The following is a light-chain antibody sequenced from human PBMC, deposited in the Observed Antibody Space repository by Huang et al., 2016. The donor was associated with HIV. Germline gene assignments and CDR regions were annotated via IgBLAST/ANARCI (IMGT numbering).Light chain of an antibody. J-gene: IGKJ1*01. CDR3: MQALQTPRT. CDR2: MGS. Sequence: DVVMTQSPLSLSVTPGEPASMSCRSNQSLLFNNEYFYLDLYLQKPGQSPQLLIYMGSSRASGVPDRFSGSGSGTDFTLKISRVEAEDVGIYYCMQALQTPRTFGHGTKVEIK. V-gene: IGKV2-28*01. CDR1: QSLLFNNEYFY.